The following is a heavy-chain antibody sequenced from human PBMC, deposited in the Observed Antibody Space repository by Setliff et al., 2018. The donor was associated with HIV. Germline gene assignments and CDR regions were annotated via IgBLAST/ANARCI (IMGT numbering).Heavy chain of an antibody. CDR2: INPNGGGT. CDR1: GYTFTGYY. D-gene: IGHD3-10*01. V-gene: IGHV1-2*02. Sequence: ASVKVSCKASGYTFTGYYMHWVRQAPGQGLEWMGWINPNGGGTNYAQKFQGRVTMTRGTSISTAYMELSRLRSDDTAVYYCARDVGVRGVIITVSWFDPWGQGTLVTVSS. CDR3: ARDVGVRGVIITVSWFDP. J-gene: IGHJ5*02.